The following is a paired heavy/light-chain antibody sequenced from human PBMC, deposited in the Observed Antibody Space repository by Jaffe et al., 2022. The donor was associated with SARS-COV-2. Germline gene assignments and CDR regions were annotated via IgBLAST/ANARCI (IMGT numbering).Light chain of an antibody. CDR2: DAA. V-gene: IGKV3-11*01. CDR3: QQGSHWPT. J-gene: IGKJ1*01. Sequence: EIVLTQSPATLSLSPGERATLSCRASQSVSSYLAWYQQKPGQAPRLLIFDAANRATGIPARFTGSGSGTDFTLTISSLEPEDFAVYYCQQGSHWPTFGQGTKVEIK. CDR1: QSVSSY.
Heavy chain of an antibody. CDR2: IYPDGAT. CDR3: GVSGSPNLGDS. CDR1: GFTVSPNY. Sequence: EVQLAESGGGLVQPGGSLRLSCAASGFTVSPNYMSWVRQAPGKGLEWVSIIYPDGATYYADSVKGRFTISRDKSKSTLYLQMNSLRVEDTAIYYCGVSGSPNLGDSWGQGTLVTVSS. J-gene: IGHJ4*02. D-gene: IGHD2-15*01. V-gene: IGHV3-53*01.